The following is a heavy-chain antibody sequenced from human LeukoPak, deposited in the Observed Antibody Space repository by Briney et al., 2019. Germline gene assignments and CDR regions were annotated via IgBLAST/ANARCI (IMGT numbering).Heavy chain of an antibody. CDR2: IYYSGNT. CDR1: GGSLSGCH. Sequence: NPSETLPLTCTVSGGSLSGCHWSWIRQPPGKGLEWIGYIYYSGNTEYNPSLKSRVTISVDTSKNQFSLKLSSVTAADTAVYYCARPMTTEGYYGMDVWGQGTTVTVSS. CDR3: ARPMTTEGYYGMDV. V-gene: IGHV4-59*01. J-gene: IGHJ6*02. D-gene: IGHD4-11*01.